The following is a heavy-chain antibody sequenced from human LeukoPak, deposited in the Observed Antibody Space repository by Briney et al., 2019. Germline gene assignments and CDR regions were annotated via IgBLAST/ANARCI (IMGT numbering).Heavy chain of an antibody. Sequence: GGALRLSCAASGFTFSNAWMSWVRQAQGNGLEWVGRIKSKTDGGTTDYAAPVKGRFTISRDNSKNTLYLQMNSQRAEDTAVYYCAKRGASYDILTAYYSDYWGQGTLVTVSS. V-gene: IGHV3-15*01. CDR1: GFTFSNAW. CDR3: AKRGASYDILTAYYSDY. D-gene: IGHD3-9*01. CDR2: IKSKTDGGTT. J-gene: IGHJ4*02.